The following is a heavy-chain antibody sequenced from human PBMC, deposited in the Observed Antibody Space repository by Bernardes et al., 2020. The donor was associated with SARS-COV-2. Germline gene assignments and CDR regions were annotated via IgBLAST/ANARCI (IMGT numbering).Heavy chain of an antibody. D-gene: IGHD4-4*01. V-gene: IGHV4-34*01. CDR1: GGSFSGYY. CDR2: INHSGST. Sequence: SETLSLTCAVYGGSFSGYYWSWIRQPPGKGLEWIGEINHSGSTHYNPSLKSRVTISVDTSKNQFSLKLSSVTAADTAVYYCARGRAVTTFPYYYYYGMDVWGQGTTVTVPS. CDR3: ARGRAVTTFPYYYYYGMDV. J-gene: IGHJ6*02.